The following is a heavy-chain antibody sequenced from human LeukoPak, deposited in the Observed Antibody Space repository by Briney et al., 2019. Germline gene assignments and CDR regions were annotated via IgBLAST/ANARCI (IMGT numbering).Heavy chain of an antibody. D-gene: IGHD5-18*01. CDR1: GGTFSSYA. V-gene: IGHV1-69*13. CDR3: ARGRYSYGYLVDTRTNTPNWFDP. CDR2: IIPIFGTA. Sequence: GASVKVSCKASGGTFSSYAISWVRQAPGQGLEWMGGIIPIFGTADYAQKFQGRVTITADESTSTAYMELSSLRSEDTAVYYCARGRYSYGYLVDTRTNTPNWFDPWGQGTLVTVSS. J-gene: IGHJ5*02.